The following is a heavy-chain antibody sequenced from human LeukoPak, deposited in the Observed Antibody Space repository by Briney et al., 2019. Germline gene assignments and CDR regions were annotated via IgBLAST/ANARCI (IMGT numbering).Heavy chain of an antibody. CDR1: GGSISSCY. Sequence: SETLSLTCTVSGGSISSCYWSWIRQPPGKGLEWIGYIYYSGSTNYNPSLKSRVTISVDTSKNQFSLKLSSVTAADTAVYYCARDNTMVRGVSSAFDIWGQGTMVTVSS. CDR2: IYYSGST. CDR3: ARDNTMVRGVSSAFDI. V-gene: IGHV4-59*01. D-gene: IGHD3-10*01. J-gene: IGHJ3*02.